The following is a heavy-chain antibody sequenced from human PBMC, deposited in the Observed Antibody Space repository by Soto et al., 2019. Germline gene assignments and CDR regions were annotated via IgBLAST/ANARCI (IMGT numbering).Heavy chain of an antibody. CDR2: IYYSGST. CDR1: GGSISSSSYY. V-gene: IGHV4-39*07. D-gene: IGHD3-16*02. J-gene: IGHJ4*02. CDR3: ARGGGYYDYIWGSYRYYLFDY. Sequence: SETLSLTCTVSGGSISSSSYYWGWIRQPPGKGLEWIGSIYYSGSTYYNPSLKSRVTISVDTSKNQFSLKLSSVTAADTAVYYCARGGGYYDYIWGSYRYYLFDYWGQGTLVTVSS.